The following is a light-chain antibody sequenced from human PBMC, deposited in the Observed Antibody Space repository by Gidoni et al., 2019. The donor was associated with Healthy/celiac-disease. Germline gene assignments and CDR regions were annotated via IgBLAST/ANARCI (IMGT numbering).Light chain of an antibody. V-gene: IGKV3-11*01. CDR1: QSVSSD. J-gene: IGKJ4*01. CDR2: DAS. Sequence: EIVLTQSPATLSLSPGERATLSCRASQSVSSDLAWYQQKPGQAPRLLIYDASNRATGIPARFSGSGSGTDFTLTISSLEPEDFAVYSCQQRSNRHTFGGGTKVEIK. CDR3: QQRSNRHT.